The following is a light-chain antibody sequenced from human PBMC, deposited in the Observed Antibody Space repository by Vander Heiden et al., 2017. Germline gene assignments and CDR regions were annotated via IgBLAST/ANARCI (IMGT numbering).Light chain of an antibody. V-gene: IGKV3-11*01. CDR2: DAS. CDR1: QSVSSY. Sequence: DIVLTQSPATLSLSPGERATLSCRASQSVSSYLAWYQQKPGQAPRLLIYDASNRAAGIPARFSGSGSGTDFTLTISSLEPEDFAVYYCQQRSNWPPVYTFGQGTKLELK. J-gene: IGKJ2*01. CDR3: QQRSNWPPVYT.